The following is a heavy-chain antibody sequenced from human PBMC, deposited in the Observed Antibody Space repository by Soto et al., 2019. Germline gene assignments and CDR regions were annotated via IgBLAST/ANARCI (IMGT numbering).Heavy chain of an antibody. CDR3: ARDSPPNYL. D-gene: IGHD7-27*01. CDR1: GYTFTNYA. Sequence: ASVKVSCKASGYTFTNYASSWVRQAPGQGLEWMGWINAYNGNTNYAQKLQGRVTMTTDTSTSTAYMELRSLRSDDTAVYYCARDSPPNYLWGQGTLVTVSS. CDR2: INAYNGNT. J-gene: IGHJ5*02. V-gene: IGHV1-18*01.